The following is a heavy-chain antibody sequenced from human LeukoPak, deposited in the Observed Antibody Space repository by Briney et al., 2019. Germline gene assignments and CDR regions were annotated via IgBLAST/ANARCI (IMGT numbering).Heavy chain of an antibody. J-gene: IGHJ4*02. D-gene: IGHD3-22*01. CDR2: IKTKTEGGTT. CDR3: STDDYYDSSGDYTDY. CDR1: GFTFSSVW. Sequence: GGSLRLSCEASGFTFSSVWMTWFRQAPGKGLEWVGRIKTKTEGGTTDYAAPVKGRFTISRDDSKETLYLQMNSLKTEDTAVYYCSTDDYYDSSGDYTDYWGQGTLVTVSS. V-gene: IGHV3-15*01.